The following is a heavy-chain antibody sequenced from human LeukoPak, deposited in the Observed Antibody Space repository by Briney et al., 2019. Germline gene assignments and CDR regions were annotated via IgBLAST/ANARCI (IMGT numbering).Heavy chain of an antibody. CDR2: ISAYNGNT. D-gene: IGHD2-15*01. J-gene: IGHJ3*02. CDR3: ARVVVAATPGQGASAFDI. CDR1: GYTFTSYG. V-gene: IGHV1-18*04. Sequence: ASAKVSCKASGYTFTSYGISWVRQAPGQGLEWMGWISAYNGNTNYAQKLQGRVTMTTDTSTSTAYMELRSLRSDDTAVYYCARVVVAATPGQGASAFDIWGQGTMVTVSS.